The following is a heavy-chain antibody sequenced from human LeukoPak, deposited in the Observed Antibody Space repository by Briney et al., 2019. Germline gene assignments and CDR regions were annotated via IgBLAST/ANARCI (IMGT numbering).Heavy chain of an antibody. CDR3: TRDTEYGSGSMWLLDP. Sequence: PEASVKVSCKASGYTFSDYYIHGVRQSPGQGLEWLGWINTKGASTKHAQKFQGRVTMTRDTSINTVYMDLSKLTADDTAIHYRTRDTEYGSGSMWLLDPWGQGAQVTVSS. J-gene: IGHJ5*02. V-gene: IGHV1-2*02. CDR1: GYTFSDYY. D-gene: IGHD3-10*01. CDR2: INTKGAST.